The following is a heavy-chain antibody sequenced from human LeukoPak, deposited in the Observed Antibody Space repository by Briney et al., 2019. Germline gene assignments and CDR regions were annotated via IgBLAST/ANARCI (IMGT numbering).Heavy chain of an antibody. J-gene: IGHJ3*02. CDR1: GGSISSYY. D-gene: IGHD5-24*01. V-gene: IGHV4-4*07. CDR2: IYTSGST. CDR3: ARDSRDGYSNDAFDI. Sequence: SETLSLTCTVSGGSISSYYWSWIRQPAGKGLEWIGRIYTSGSTNYNPSLKSRVTMSVDTSKNQFSLKLSSVTAADTAVYYCARDSRDGYSNDAFDILGQGTMVTVSS.